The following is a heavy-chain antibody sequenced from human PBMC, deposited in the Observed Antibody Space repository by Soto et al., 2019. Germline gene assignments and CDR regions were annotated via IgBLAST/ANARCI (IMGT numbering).Heavy chain of an antibody. CDR1: GFSLTTDRVG. J-gene: IGHJ4*02. CDR2: IYWDDSK. Sequence: QITLKESGPTLVKPTQTLTLTCTFSGFSLTTDRVGVGWIRQPPGEALEWLAVIYWDDSKTYRPSLESSLTITKDTSKIQVALTMTNMDSLDTATYYCAHAYGGRSLYWGQGTLVTVSS. D-gene: IGHD1-26*01. V-gene: IGHV2-5*02. CDR3: AHAYGGRSLY.